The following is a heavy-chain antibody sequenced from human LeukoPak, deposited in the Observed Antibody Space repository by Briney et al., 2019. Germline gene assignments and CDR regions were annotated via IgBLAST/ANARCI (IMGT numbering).Heavy chain of an antibody. Sequence: GGPLTLSCPASECTFINYGRHGVRQPPGKGLDWLAVIWYDGSNIYYADSVKGRFAISRDNSKNTLYMLLNSLRAEDTAVYYCARARDNYDISSFSALDYWGQGTLVTVSS. CDR3: ARARDNYDISSFSALDY. V-gene: IGHV3-33*01. D-gene: IGHD3-22*01. CDR2: IWYDGSNI. CDR1: ECTFINYG. J-gene: IGHJ4*02.